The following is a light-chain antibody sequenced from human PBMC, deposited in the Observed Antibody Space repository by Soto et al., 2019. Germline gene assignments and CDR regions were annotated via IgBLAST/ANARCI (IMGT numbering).Light chain of an antibody. CDR1: QSISSW. CDR3: QQYNSYSPLT. J-gene: IGKJ5*01. CDR2: KAS. V-gene: IGKV1-5*03. Sequence: DIQMTQSPSTLSASVGDRVTITCRASQSISSWLAWYQQKPGKAPKLLIYKASSLESGVPSRFSGSGSGTEFTLPISSLQPDDFATYYCQQYNSYSPLTFGQGTRLEIK.